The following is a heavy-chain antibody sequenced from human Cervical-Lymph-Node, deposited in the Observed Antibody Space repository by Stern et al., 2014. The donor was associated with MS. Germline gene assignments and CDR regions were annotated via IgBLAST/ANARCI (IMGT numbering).Heavy chain of an antibody. CDR3: ANPLPYAN. V-gene: IGHV1-46*03. CDR1: GDTFASYP. Sequence: DQLVESGAEVKKPGASVKVSCKASGDTFASYPIHWLRQAPGQGPVWMGIVNPTDGRTTYAQTFKGRVTMTRDTSTRTVYMELSSLKVGDTAIYFCANPLPYANWGQGTRVTVSS. J-gene: IGHJ1*01. D-gene: IGHD4-17*01. CDR2: VNPTDGRT.